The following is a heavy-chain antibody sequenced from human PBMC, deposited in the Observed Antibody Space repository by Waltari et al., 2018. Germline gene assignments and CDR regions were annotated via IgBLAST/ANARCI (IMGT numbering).Heavy chain of an antibody. CDR2: INAGNGNT. Sequence: QVQLVQSGAEVKKPGASVKVSCKASGYTFTSYAMHWVRQAPGQRLEWMGWINAGNGNTKYSQKFQGRVTITRDTSASTAYMELSSLRSEDTAVYYCARDLATGATNYYYGMDVWGQGTTVTVSS. J-gene: IGHJ6*02. D-gene: IGHD2-8*01. CDR1: GYTFTSYA. CDR3: ARDLATGATNYYYGMDV. V-gene: IGHV1-3*01.